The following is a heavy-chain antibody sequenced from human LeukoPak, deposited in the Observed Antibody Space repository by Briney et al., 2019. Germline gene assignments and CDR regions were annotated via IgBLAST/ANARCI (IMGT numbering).Heavy chain of an antibody. D-gene: IGHD6-19*01. J-gene: IGHJ6*02. Sequence: ASVKVSCKASGYTFTRYSIHWVRQAPGQGLEWIVIINPSGGGTNYAQKFQGRVTMTTDTSTSTVYMELSSLRSEDTAVFYCARDDVVAAPFYYYGLDVWGQGTTVTVSS. CDR3: ARDDVVAAPFYYYGLDV. CDR1: GYTFTRYS. CDR2: INPSGGGT. V-gene: IGHV1-46*01.